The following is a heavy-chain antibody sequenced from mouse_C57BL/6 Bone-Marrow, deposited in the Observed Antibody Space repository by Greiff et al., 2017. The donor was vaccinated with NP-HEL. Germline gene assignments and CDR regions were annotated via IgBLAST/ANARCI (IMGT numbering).Heavy chain of an antibody. Sequence: VQLQQSGAELMKPGASVKLSCEATGYTFTGYWIEWVKQRPGHGLEWIGEILPGSGSTNYNEKFKGKATFTADTSSNTAYMQLSSLTTEDSAIYYCARIPHYYGSSYDAMDYWGQGTSVTVSS. CDR3: ARIPHYYGSSYDAMDY. D-gene: IGHD1-1*01. V-gene: IGHV1-9*01. J-gene: IGHJ4*01. CDR2: ILPGSGST. CDR1: GYTFTGYW.